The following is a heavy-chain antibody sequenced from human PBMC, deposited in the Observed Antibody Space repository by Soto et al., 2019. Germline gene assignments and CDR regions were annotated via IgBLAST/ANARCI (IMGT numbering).Heavy chain of an antibody. CDR2: ISSSSSYI. CDR1: GFTFSSYS. J-gene: IGHJ4*02. CDR3: ARDKTIGAVAGTPDY. Sequence: EVQLVESGGGLVKPGGSLRLSCAASGFTFSSYSMNWVRQAPGKGLEWVSSISSSSSYIYYADSVKGRFTISRDNAKNCLYLQMNSLRAEDTAVYYCARDKTIGAVAGTPDYWGQGTLVTVSS. V-gene: IGHV3-21*01. D-gene: IGHD6-19*01.